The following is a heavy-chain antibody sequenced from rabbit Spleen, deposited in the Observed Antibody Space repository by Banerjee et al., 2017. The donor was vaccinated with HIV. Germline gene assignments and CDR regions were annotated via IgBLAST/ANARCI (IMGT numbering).Heavy chain of an antibody. V-gene: IGHV1S45*01. Sequence: QEQLVESGGGLVQPEGSLTLTCTASGFSFNSSYYMCWVRQAPEKGLEWIGCIDVGSSGSTYYANWAKGRFTISKTSSTTVALQVTSLTAADTATYFCARDAAGREDFNLWGPGTLVTVS. CDR2: IDVGSSGST. CDR1: GFSFNSSYY. J-gene: IGHJ4*01. D-gene: IGHD4-2*01. CDR3: ARDAAGREDFNL.